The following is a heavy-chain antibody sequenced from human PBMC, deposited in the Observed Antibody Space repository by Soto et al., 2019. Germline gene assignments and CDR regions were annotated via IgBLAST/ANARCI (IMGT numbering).Heavy chain of an antibody. CDR2: IVVGSGNT. CDR3: ARVCSGGSCQNLDYYYCGMDV. CDR1: GFTFTSSA. J-gene: IGHJ6*02. V-gene: IGHV1-58*02. D-gene: IGHD2-15*01. Sequence: GASVKVSCKASGFTFTSSAMQWVRQARGQRLEWIGWIVVGSGNTNYAQKFQGRVTITADESTSTAYMELSSLRSEDTAVYYCARVCSGGSCQNLDYYYCGMDVWGQGTTVTVSS.